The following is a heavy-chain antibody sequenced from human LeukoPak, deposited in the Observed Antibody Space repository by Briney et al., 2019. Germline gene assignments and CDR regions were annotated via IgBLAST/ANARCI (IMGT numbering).Heavy chain of an antibody. Sequence: GGSLRLSCAASGFTFSSYAMSWVRQAPGKGLEWVSAISGSGGSTYYADSVKGRFTISRDNSKNTLYLQMNSLRAEDTAVYYCAKSPWVTFGGVIALYYYGMDVWGQGTTVTVSS. J-gene: IGHJ6*02. CDR3: AKSPWVTFGGVIALYYYGMDV. CDR2: ISGSGGST. CDR1: GFTFSSYA. V-gene: IGHV3-23*01. D-gene: IGHD3-16*02.